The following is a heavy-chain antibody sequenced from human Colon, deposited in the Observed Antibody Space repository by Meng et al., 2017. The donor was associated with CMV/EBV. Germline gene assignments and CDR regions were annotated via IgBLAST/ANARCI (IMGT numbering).Heavy chain of an antibody. CDR2: IYWDDDK. CDR1: GFSLSTIGMG. CDR3: AHRPYGSGSYFFDY. D-gene: IGHD3-10*01. Sequence: QITLNEPCPPLVKPTQTLTLTCTFSGFSLSTIGMGVGWIRQPPGKALEWLGVIYWDDDKRYSPSLKSRLTITKDTSKNQVVLTMTNLDPLDTATYYCAHRPYGSGSYFFDYWGQGTLVTASS. J-gene: IGHJ4*02. V-gene: IGHV2-5*02.